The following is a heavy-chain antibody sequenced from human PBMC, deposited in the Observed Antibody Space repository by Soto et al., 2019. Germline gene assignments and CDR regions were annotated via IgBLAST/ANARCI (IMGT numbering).Heavy chain of an antibody. D-gene: IGHD1-1*01. CDR3: TLSWNGGFDF. J-gene: IGHJ4*02. CDR2: IYPGDSET. CDR1: GYRFNSYW. V-gene: IGHV5-51*01. Sequence: PGESLKLSCKGSGYRFNSYWIGWVRQMPGKGLELMGTIYPGDSETRYSPSFQGQITMSADKSINTAYLQWSSLKASDTATYFCTLSWNGGFDFWGQGTLVTVSS.